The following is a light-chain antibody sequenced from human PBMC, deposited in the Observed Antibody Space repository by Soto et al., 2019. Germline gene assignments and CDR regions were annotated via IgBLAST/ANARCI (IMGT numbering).Light chain of an antibody. V-gene: IGLV1-40*01. Sequence: QSVLTQPPSVSGAPGQRVTISCTGSSSNIGAGYDVHWYQQLPGTAPKLLIYGNSNRPSGVPDRFSGSKSGTSASLAITGLQAEDEADYYFQSYDSSLSGSVVFGGGTKLTV. CDR2: GNS. CDR3: QSYDSSLSGSVV. CDR1: SSNIGAGYD. J-gene: IGLJ2*01.